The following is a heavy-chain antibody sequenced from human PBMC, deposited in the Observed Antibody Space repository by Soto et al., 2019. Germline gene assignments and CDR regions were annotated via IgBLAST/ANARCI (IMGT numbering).Heavy chain of an antibody. J-gene: IGHJ4*02. CDR3: ARVYGDYSFDY. D-gene: IGHD4-17*01. Sequence: ETLSLTCTVSGGSISSYYWSWIRQPPGKGLEWIGYIYYSWSTNYNPSLKSRVTISVDTSKNQFSLKLSSVTAADTAVYYCARVYGDYSFDYWGQGTLVTVSS. V-gene: IGHV4-59*01. CDR2: IYYSWST. CDR1: GGSISSYY.